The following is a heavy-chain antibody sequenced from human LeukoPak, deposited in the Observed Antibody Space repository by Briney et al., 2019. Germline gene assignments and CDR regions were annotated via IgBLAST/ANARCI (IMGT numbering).Heavy chain of an antibody. D-gene: IGHD4-17*01. CDR1: GFTFDDYG. J-gene: IGHJ6*02. V-gene: IGHV3-20*04. Sequence: GGSLRLSCAASGFTFDDYGMSWVRQAPGKGLEWVSGINWNGGSTGYADSVKGRFTISRDNAKNSLYLQMNSLRDEDTAVYYCARPGDYGYYYCGMDAWGQGTTVTVSS. CDR3: ARPGDYGYYYCGMDA. CDR2: INWNGGST.